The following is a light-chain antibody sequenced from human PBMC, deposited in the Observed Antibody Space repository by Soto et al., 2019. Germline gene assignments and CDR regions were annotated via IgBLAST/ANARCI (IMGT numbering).Light chain of an antibody. V-gene: IGKV3-15*01. CDR2: ASV. CDR1: QSSGSK. Sequence: PGQRDTPPCKNSQSSGSKLVDWYQKKHGQAKXLXXXASVTRDNGIQERLSGSGSGKELTLTISSGKYEDFEVYYCQQYNEWRLITFGKGTVLEI. CDR3: QQYNEWRLIT. J-gene: IGKJ5*01.